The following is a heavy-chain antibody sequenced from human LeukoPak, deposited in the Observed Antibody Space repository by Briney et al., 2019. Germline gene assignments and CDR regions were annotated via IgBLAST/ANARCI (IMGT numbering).Heavy chain of an antibody. D-gene: IGHD1-1*01. CDR2: ISYDGSNK. CDR3: ARDPQPFPTGPFDY. J-gene: IGHJ4*02. V-gene: IGHV3-30-3*01. Sequence: GGSLRLSCAASGFTFSSYAMHWVRQAPGKGLEWVAVISYDGSNKYYADSVKGRFTISRDNSKNTLYLQVNSLRAEDTAVYYCARDPQPFPTGPFDYWGRGTLVTVSS. CDR1: GFTFSSYA.